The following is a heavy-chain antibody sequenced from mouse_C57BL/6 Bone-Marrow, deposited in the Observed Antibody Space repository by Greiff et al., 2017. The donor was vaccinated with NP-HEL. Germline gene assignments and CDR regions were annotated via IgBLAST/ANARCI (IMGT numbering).Heavy chain of an antibody. J-gene: IGHJ4*01. CDR2: ISYDGSN. CDR1: GYSITSGYY. CDR3: ARVWSDG. D-gene: IGHD1-1*02. V-gene: IGHV3-6*01. Sequence: VQLKESGPGLVKPSQSLSLTCSVTGYSITSGYYWNWIRQFPGNKLEWMGYISYDGSNNYNPSLKNRISITRDTSKNQFFLKLNSVTTEDTATYYCARVWSDGWGQGTSVTGSS.